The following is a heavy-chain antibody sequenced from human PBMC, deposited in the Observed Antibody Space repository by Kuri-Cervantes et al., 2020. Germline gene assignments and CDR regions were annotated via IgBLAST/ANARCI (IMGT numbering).Heavy chain of an antibody. CDR1: GFTFSIYA. D-gene: IGHD5-12*01. Sequence: GGSLRLSCAASGFTFSIYATHWVRQAPGKGLEWVAVISYDGSNKYYADSVKGRFTISRDNSKNTLYLQMNSLRAEDTAVYYCARDRGLWGGYDSHYYYMDVWGKGTTVTVSS. J-gene: IGHJ6*03. CDR2: ISYDGSNK. CDR3: ARDRGLWGGYDSHYYYMDV. V-gene: IGHV3-30*04.